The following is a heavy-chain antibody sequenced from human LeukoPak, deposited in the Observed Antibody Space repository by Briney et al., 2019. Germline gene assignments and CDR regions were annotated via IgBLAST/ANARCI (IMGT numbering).Heavy chain of an antibody. CDR2: INPRGST. J-gene: IGHJ4*02. D-gene: IGHD5-24*01. V-gene: IGHV4-34*01. CDR1: GGSFSGYY. CDR3: ARRRLGYYFDY. Sequence: SETLSLSCGVYGGSFSGYYWSWIRQPPGKGLEWIGEINPRGSTNYNPSLKSRVTLSADTSRNQFSLTLNSVTAADTAVYYCARRRLGYYFDYWGQGTLVTVSS.